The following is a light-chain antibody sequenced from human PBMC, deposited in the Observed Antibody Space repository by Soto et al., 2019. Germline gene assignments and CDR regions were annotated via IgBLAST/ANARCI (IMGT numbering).Light chain of an antibody. CDR3: SAYTTRSIVV. CDR1: SSDVGDYKY. V-gene: IGLV2-14*01. CDR2: EVS. J-gene: IGLJ2*01. Sequence: QSALTQPASVSGSPGQSITISCTGTSSDVGDYKYVSWYQQHPGKAPKVMIYEVSNRPSGISDRFSGPKSGNTASLTISGLQAEDEADYYCSAYTTRSIVVFGGGTKLTVL.